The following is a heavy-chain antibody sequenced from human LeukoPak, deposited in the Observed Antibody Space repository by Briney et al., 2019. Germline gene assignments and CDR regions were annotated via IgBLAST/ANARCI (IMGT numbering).Heavy chain of an antibody. CDR2: ISGSGGST. V-gene: IGHV3-23*01. J-gene: IGHJ4*02. CDR3: AKVHESEPDDYGDYFDY. D-gene: IGHD4-17*01. Sequence: GGSLRLSCAASGFTFSSYAMSWVRQAPGKGLEGVSAISGSGGSTYYADSVKGRFTISRDNSKNTLYLQINSLRAEDTAVYYCAKVHESEPDDYGDYFDYWGQGTLVTVSS. CDR1: GFTFSSYA.